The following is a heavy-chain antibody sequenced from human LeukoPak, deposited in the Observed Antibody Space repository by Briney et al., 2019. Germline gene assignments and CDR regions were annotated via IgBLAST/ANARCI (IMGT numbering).Heavy chain of an antibody. Sequence: ASVKVSCKASGYTFTGYYMHWVRQAPGQGLEWMGWISAYNGNTNYAQKLQGRVTMTTDTSTSTAYMEPRSLRSDDTAVYYCARGGARYYYDSSGYYPPYYFDYWGQGTLVTVSS. V-gene: IGHV1-18*04. CDR2: ISAYNGNT. CDR1: GYTFTGYY. CDR3: ARGGARYYYDSSGYYPPYYFDY. D-gene: IGHD3-22*01. J-gene: IGHJ4*02.